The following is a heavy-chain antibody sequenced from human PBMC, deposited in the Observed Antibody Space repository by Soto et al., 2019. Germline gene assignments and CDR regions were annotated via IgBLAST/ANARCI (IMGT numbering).Heavy chain of an antibody. CDR3: ARVSIIGRARDQHNGCDP. CDR2: ICAYNGNI. V-gene: IGHV1-18*01. Sequence: QVQLVQSGAEVKKPGASVKVSCKASGYTFTNYGISWVRQAPGQGLEWMGWICAYNGNIKYAQKVQDRVTMTTDTSATTAYMERRSLRSDDTAVYYGARVSIIGRARDQHNGCDPWGQGTLVTVSS. J-gene: IGHJ5*02. D-gene: IGHD2-15*01. CDR1: GYTFTNYG.